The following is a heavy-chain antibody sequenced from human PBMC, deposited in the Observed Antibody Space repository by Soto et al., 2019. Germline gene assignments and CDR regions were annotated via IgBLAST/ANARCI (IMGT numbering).Heavy chain of an antibody. J-gene: IGHJ6*02. Sequence: HPGGSLRLSCAASGFTFTSNGIHWVRQAPGKGLEWLAAISYDGTEKYYGDSVKGRFTISRDNSKNTVFLQMNTLRAEDTAVYYCAESNYGYFKYYGMDVWGQGTAVTVSS. D-gene: IGHD4-17*01. CDR1: GFTFTSNG. CDR3: AESNYGYFKYYGMDV. CDR2: ISYDGTEK. V-gene: IGHV3-30*18.